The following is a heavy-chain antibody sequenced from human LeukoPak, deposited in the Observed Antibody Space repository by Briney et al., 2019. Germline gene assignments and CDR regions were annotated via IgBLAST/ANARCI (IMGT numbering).Heavy chain of an antibody. CDR1: GFTFSAYS. V-gene: IGHV3-30*02. CDR2: IRYDGSNK. CDR3: AKDIITRLGP. D-gene: IGHD3-22*01. J-gene: IGHJ5*02. Sequence: PGGSLRLSCAASGFTFSAYSMHWVRQAPGKGLEWVAFIRYDGSNKYYADSVKGRFTISRDNSKNTLYLQMNSLRAEDTAVYYCAKDIITRLGPWGQGTLATVSS.